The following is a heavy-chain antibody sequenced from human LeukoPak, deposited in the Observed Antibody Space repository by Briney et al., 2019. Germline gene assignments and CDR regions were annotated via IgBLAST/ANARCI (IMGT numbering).Heavy chain of an antibody. V-gene: IGHV4-30-4*01. CDR2: IYYSGST. CDR3: ARAPGGCSGGSCYFEVDAFDI. J-gene: IGHJ3*02. CDR1: GGSISSGDYY. D-gene: IGHD2-15*01. Sequence: SETLSLTCTVSGGSISSGDYYWSWIRQPPGKGLEWIGYIYYSGSTYYNPSLKSRVTISVDTSKNQFSLKLSSVTAADTAVYYCARAPGGCSGGSCYFEVDAFDIWGQGTMVTVSS.